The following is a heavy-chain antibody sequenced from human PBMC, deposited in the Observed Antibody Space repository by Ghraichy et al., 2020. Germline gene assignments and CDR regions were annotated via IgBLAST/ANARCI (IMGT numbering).Heavy chain of an antibody. CDR1: GYAFTGYY. CDR2: LNPNSGGT. CDR3: ARKIGYYTDY. Sequence: ASVKVSCKAAGYAFTGYYIHWVRQARGQGLEWMGWLNPNSGGTKYAQKFQGRVTVTRDTSINTVSMELSRLRSDDTAVYYCARKIGYYTDYWGQGTLVTVSS. J-gene: IGHJ4*02. V-gene: IGHV1-2*02. D-gene: IGHD3-3*01.